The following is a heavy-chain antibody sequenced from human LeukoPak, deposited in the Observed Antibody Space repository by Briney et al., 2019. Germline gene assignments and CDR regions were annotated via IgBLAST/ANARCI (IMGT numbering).Heavy chain of an antibody. CDR3: AAALSDDSAYDYIWGSYPGGAFDI. J-gene: IGHJ3*02. V-gene: IGHV4-59*01. CDR1: GGSIGSYY. Sequence: SETLSLTCTVSGGSIGSYYWSWIRQPPGKGLEWIGYIYYNGSTNYNPSLKSRVTISVDTSKNQFSLKLSSVTAADTAVYYCAAALSDDSAYDYIWGSYPGGAFDIWGQGTMVTVSS. D-gene: IGHD3-16*02. CDR2: IYYNGST.